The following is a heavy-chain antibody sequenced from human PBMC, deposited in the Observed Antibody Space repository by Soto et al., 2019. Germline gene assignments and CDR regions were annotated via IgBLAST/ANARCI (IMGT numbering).Heavy chain of an antibody. D-gene: IGHD3-10*02. CDR1: GYTYTSYW. J-gene: IGHJ3*02. Sequence: EVQLVQSGAEVKKPGESLKISCKGFGYTYTSYWIGWVRQMPGKGLEWMGIIYPEDSDTRYSPSFQGQVTISADKSISTAYLQWSSRKASATAMCYYARRTVLWSVGDAFDIWGQGTMVTVSS. CDR2: IYPEDSDT. CDR3: ARRTVLWSVGDAFDI. V-gene: IGHV5-51*03.